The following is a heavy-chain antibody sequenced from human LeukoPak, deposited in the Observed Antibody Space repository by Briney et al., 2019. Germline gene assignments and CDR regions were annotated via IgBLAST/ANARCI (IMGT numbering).Heavy chain of an antibody. Sequence: PGGSLRLSCAASGFTFSSYGMHWVRQAPGKGLEWVAVISYDGSNKYYADSVKGRFTISRDTSKNTLYLQMNSLRAVDTAVYYCAKDSTGVTDYWGQGTLVTVSS. D-gene: IGHD3-10*01. CDR2: ISYDGSNK. J-gene: IGHJ4*02. V-gene: IGHV3-30*18. CDR1: GFTFSSYG. CDR3: AKDSTGVTDY.